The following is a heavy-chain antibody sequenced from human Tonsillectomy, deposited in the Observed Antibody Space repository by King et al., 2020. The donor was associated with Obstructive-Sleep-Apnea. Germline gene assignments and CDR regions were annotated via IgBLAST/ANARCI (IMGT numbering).Heavy chain of an antibody. CDR1: GYIFTKYG. Sequence: QLVQSGAEVKRPGASVKVSCKASGYIFTKYGISWVRQAPGQGLEWVGWVSGYDGNKNYAQKMRGRVTMTTDTYSGTAYMELRSLTSDDTAVYFCAGDNSSSSSDYWGQGTLVTVSA. CDR2: VSGYDGNK. D-gene: IGHD6-13*01. J-gene: IGHJ4*02. V-gene: IGHV1-18*01. CDR3: AGDNSSSSSDY.